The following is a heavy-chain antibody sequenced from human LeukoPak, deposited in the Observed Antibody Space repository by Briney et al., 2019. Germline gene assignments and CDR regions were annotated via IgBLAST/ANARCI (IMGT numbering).Heavy chain of an antibody. J-gene: IGHJ4*02. Sequence: GESLNISCTGSGYSFTSYWIGWMRQMSGKGLEWMWIIYAGDSDTRYSPSFQGQVTISADKSISTAYLQWSSLKASDTAMYYCARRGPGGAYCCGDCYFDYWGQGTLVTVSS. D-gene: IGHD2-21*01. CDR1: GYSFTSYW. CDR3: ARRGPGGAYCCGDCYFDY. V-gene: IGHV5-51*01. CDR2: IYAGDSDT.